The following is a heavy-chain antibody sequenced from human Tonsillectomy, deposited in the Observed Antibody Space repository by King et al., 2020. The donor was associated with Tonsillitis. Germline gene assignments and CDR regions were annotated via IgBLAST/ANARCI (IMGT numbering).Heavy chain of an antibody. J-gene: IGHJ6*02. CDR3: ARLWTLTKDYCYFGMDV. Sequence: QLVQSGAEVKKPGESLKISCKGSGYSFTTYWIGWVRQMPGKGLEWMGIIYPGDSDTRYSPSFQGQVTISADKSISAAYLQWRSLKASDTAMYYCARLWTLTKDYCYFGMDVWGQGPTVTVSS. CDR2: IYPGDSDT. D-gene: IGHD4-17*01. CDR1: GYSFTTYW. V-gene: IGHV5-51*01.